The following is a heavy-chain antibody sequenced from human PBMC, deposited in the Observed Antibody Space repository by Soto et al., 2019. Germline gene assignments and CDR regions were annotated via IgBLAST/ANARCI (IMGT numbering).Heavy chain of an antibody. V-gene: IGHV3-23*01. J-gene: IGHJ2*01. D-gene: IGHD4-17*01. CDR2: ISGSGDST. CDR1: GFTFSSYA. Sequence: EVQLLESGGGLVQPGGSLRLSGAASGFTFSSYAMSWVRQAPGKGLEWVSAISGSGDSTYYADSVKGRFTISRDNSKNSQYLQMNSLRAEDTAVYYCAKRTVGWYFDLWGRGTLVTVSS. CDR3: AKRTVGWYFDL.